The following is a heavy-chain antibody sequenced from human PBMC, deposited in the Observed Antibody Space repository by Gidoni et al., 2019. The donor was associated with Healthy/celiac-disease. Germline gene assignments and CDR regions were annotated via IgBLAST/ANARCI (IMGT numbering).Heavy chain of an antibody. CDR3: ARHGSYYCDSSARSYFDY. D-gene: IGHD3-22*01. V-gene: IGHV4-39*01. CDR2: IYYSGST. CDR1: GGSISSGSYY. J-gene: IGHJ4*02. Sequence: QLQLQESGPGLVKPSETLSLTCTVSGGSISSGSYYWRWIRQPPGKGLEWIGRIYYSGSTYYTPPHKSRVTIAEDTSKNLFSMKRSVVTAEDTAEYCCARHGSYYCDSSARSYFDYWGQGTLVTVSS.